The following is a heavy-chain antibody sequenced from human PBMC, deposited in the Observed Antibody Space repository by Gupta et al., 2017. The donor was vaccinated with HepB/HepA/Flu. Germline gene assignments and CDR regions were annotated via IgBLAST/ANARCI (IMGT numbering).Heavy chain of an antibody. CDR3: AKAKTVTTTYLDD. CDR1: GFTFSSYA. D-gene: IGHD4-17*01. CDR2: SSGSGDKK. V-gene: IGHV3-23*01. Sequence: EVQLLESGGGLVQPGGSLRLSCAASGFTFSSYAISWVRQVPGRGLEGVSASSGSGDKKYNEDSVKGRLTISRDNSKNTVYLQMNSLRAEDTAVYYCAKAKTVTTTYLDDGGQGTLVTVXS. J-gene: IGHJ4*02.